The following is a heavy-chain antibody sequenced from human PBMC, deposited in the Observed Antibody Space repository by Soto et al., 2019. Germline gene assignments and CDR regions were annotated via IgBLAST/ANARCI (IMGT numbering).Heavy chain of an antibody. CDR2: IWYDGSNK. Sequence: GGSLRLSCAASGFTFSSYGMHWVRQAPGKGLEWVAVIWYDGSNKYYADSVKGRFTISRDNSKNTLYLQMNRLRAEDTAVYYCARELVVTATPYGMDVWGQGTTVTVSS. D-gene: IGHD2-21*02. J-gene: IGHJ6*02. CDR3: ARELVVTATPYGMDV. CDR1: GFTFSSYG. V-gene: IGHV3-33*01.